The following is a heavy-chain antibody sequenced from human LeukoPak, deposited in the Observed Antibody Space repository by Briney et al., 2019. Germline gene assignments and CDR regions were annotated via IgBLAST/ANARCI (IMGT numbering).Heavy chain of an antibody. D-gene: IGHD5-12*01. CDR1: GYTFTGYY. V-gene: IGHV1-2*02. Sequence: GASVKVSCKASGYTFTGYYMHWVRQAPGQGLEWMGWINPNSGGTNYAQKFQGRVTMTRDTSISTAYMELSSLRSEDTAVYYCARAVKEWLRHDAFDIWGQGTMVTVSS. J-gene: IGHJ3*02. CDR2: INPNSGGT. CDR3: ARAVKEWLRHDAFDI.